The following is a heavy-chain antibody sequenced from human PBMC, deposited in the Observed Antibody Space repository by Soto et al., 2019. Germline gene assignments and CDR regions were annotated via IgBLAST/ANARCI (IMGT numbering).Heavy chain of an antibody. CDR3: ARRGSSGYPYYYYYGMDV. V-gene: IGHV3-33*01. CDR1: GFTFSSYG. J-gene: IGHJ6*02. Sequence: GGSLRLSCAASGFTFSSYGMHWVRQAPGKGLEWVAVIWYDGSNKYYADSVKGRFTISRDNSKNTLYLQMNSLRAEDTAVYYCARRGSSGYPYYYYYGMDVWGQGTTVTVSS. CDR2: IWYDGSNK. D-gene: IGHD3-22*01.